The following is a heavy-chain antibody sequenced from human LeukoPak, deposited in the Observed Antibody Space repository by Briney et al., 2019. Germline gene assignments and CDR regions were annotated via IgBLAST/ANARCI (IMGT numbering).Heavy chain of an antibody. CDR1: GFTFTSYS. J-gene: IGHJ4*02. CDR2: LSTCRTCF. CDR3: ARDRADGDIYFDF. Sequence: GGTLRLSCAASGFTFTSYSMNWGRPAPRRGPGLVSSLSTCRTCFYYEDSVQGRFSTSRDNAKNSLYLQISRLGAEDTAVYYCARDRADGDIYFDFWGQGTLVTVSS. V-gene: IGHV3-21*01. D-gene: IGHD2-21*02.